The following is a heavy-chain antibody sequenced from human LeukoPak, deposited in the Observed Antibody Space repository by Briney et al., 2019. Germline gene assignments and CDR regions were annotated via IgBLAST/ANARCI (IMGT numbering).Heavy chain of an antibody. CDR2: ISTTGST. Sequence: SETLSLTCTVSGGSISSGNYYWSWIRQPAGKGLEWIGRISTTGSTDYDPSLKSRLIISIDTSKNQLSLRLSSATAADTAVYYCASHQYGSGSYYHDYWGQGTLVTVSS. V-gene: IGHV4-61*02. D-gene: IGHD3-10*01. CDR3: ASHQYGSGSYYHDY. CDR1: GGSISSGNYY. J-gene: IGHJ4*02.